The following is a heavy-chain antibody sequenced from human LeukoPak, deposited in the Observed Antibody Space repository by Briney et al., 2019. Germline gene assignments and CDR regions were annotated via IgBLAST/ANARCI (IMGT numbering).Heavy chain of an antibody. CDR2: IKEDGSKK. D-gene: IGHD1-26*01. CDR3: ARGSDWERGSYDY. CDR1: GFNFRSYW. J-gene: IGHJ4*02. Sequence: GVSLRLSCVASGFNFRSYWMKWVRQAPGKGLEWVANIKEDGSKKYYVDSVKGRFTISRDNAENSLYLQMNSLRVEDTAVYYCARGSDWERGSYDYWGQGTLVTVSS. V-gene: IGHV3-7*05.